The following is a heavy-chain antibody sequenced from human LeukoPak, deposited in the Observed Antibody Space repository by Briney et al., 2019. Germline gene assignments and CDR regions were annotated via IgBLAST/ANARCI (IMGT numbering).Heavy chain of an antibody. Sequence: ASVKVSCKAPGYTFTSYDINWVRQATGQGLEWMGWMSPNSGITGYAQKFQGRVTMTRNTAISTAYMELSSLRSEDTAVYYCVRTPPNWGADYWGQGTLVTVSS. D-gene: IGHD7-27*01. CDR1: GYTFTSYD. V-gene: IGHV1-8*01. CDR2: MSPNSGIT. CDR3: VRTPPNWGADY. J-gene: IGHJ4*02.